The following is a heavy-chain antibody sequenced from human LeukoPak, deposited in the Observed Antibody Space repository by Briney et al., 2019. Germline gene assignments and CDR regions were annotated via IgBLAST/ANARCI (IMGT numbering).Heavy chain of an antibody. Sequence: GGSLRLSRAASGFTFSRYVMHWVRQAPGNGLEWVAVIWYDGSKKNYADSVKGRFTISRDNSKNTLNLQMTSLRAEDTAVYYCARVSEDYSSGWYEEYFQYWGQGTLVIVSS. CDR1: GFTFSRYV. J-gene: IGHJ1*01. CDR3: ARVSEDYSSGWYEEYFQY. V-gene: IGHV3-33*01. CDR2: IWYDGSKK. D-gene: IGHD6-19*01.